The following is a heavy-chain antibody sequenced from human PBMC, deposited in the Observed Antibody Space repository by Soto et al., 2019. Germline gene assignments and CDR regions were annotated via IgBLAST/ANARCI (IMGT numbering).Heavy chain of an antibody. CDR2: IITSCGSE. J-gene: IGHJ6*02. CDR3: ARGGSGRPNYDDYYMDV. D-gene: IGHD3-16*01. V-gene: IGHV1-69*06. CDR1: GGTLSTYG. Sequence: VQLVQSGPEVKNPGSSVKVSCKASGGTLSTYGINWVRQAPGQGLEWMGGIITSCGSEEFAHQFQVGLTVFSKMSENTAYMVLSSLRSEDTAVDFCARGGSGRPNYDDYYMDVWGQGTTVTVSS.